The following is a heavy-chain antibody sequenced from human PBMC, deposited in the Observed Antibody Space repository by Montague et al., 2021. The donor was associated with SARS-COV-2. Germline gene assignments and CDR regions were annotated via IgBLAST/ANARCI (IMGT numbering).Heavy chain of an antibody. CDR1: GDSVSSNIAT. CDR3: ARAYCGGDCYFYWYFDL. D-gene: IGHD2-21*02. Sequence: YAISGDSVSSNIATWSWIRQSPSRGLEWLGRTYYRSKWYNDYAVSVKSRVIINPDTSNNRISLRLNSVTPEDTAVYYCARAYCGGDCYFYWYFDLWGRGTLVTVSS. CDR2: TYYRSKWYN. V-gene: IGHV6-1*01. J-gene: IGHJ2*01.